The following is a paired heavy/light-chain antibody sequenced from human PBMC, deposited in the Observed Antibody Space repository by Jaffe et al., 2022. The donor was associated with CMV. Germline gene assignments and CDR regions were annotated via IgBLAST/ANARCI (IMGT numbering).Heavy chain of an antibody. CDR1: GDSVSSNSAT. CDR2: TYYRSSWYF. Sequence: QVQLQQSGPGLVKPSQTLSLTCAISGDSVSSNSATWNWIRQSPSRGLEWLGRTYYRSSWYFDYAVSVKSRITINPDTSKNQFSLQLSSVTPEDTAVYYCARDGSSWYYFDYWGQGTLVTVSS. CDR3: ARDGSSWYYFDY. J-gene: IGHJ4*02. D-gene: IGHD6-13*01. V-gene: IGHV6-1*01.
Light chain of an antibody. CDR2: KAS. Sequence: DIQMTQSPSTLSASVGDRVTITCRASQSISSWLAWYQQKPGRAPKLLIYKASSLQSGVPSRFSGSGSGTEFTLTISSLQPDDFATYFCQHYSGYSAFGQGTKLEIK. V-gene: IGKV1-5*03. CDR1: QSISSW. CDR3: QHYSGYSA. J-gene: IGKJ2*01.